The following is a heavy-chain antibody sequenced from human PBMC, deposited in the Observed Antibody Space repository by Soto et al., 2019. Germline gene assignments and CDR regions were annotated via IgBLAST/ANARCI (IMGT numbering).Heavy chain of an antibody. Sequence: SVKVSCKASGGTFSSYAISWVRQAPGQGLEWMGGIIPIFGTANYAQKFQGRVTITADESTSTAYMELSSLRSEDTAVYYCVRVIAAADDFDYWGQGTLVTVSS. CDR1: GGTFSSYA. V-gene: IGHV1-69*13. CDR3: VRVIAAADDFDY. CDR2: IIPIFGTA. J-gene: IGHJ4*02. D-gene: IGHD6-13*01.